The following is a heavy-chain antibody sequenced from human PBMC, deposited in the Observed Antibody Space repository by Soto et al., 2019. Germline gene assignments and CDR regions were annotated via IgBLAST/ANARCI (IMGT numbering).Heavy chain of an antibody. J-gene: IGHJ4*02. V-gene: IGHV3-74*01. CDR2: IYSDGGST. Sequence: GSLRLSCTASGFTFSYYWMHWVRQAPGKGLVWVSRIYSDGGSTDYADSVKGRFTISRDNAKNTVYLQMNSLRAEDTALYYCARGPGYSARSVAVDYWGQGTLVTVSS. D-gene: IGHD5-18*01. CDR1: GFTFSYYW. CDR3: ARGPGYSARSVAVDY.